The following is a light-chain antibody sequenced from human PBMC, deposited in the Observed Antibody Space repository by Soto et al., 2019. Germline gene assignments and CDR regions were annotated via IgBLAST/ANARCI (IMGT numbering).Light chain of an antibody. CDR2: GAS. V-gene: IGKV3-20*01. CDR3: QQYYSWPRT. J-gene: IGKJ1*01. Sequence: EIVLTQSPDTLSLPPGERATLSCRARQSVGSTYLAWYQQKPGQAPRLLIYGASSRATGIPARFSGSGSGTEFTLSISSLQSEDFAIYYCQQYYSWPRTFGQGTKVDIK. CDR1: QSVGSTY.